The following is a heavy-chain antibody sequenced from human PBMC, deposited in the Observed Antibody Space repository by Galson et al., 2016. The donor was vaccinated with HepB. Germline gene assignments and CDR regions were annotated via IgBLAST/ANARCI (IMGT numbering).Heavy chain of an antibody. J-gene: IGHJ4*02. CDR1: GYTFTSYA. Sequence: SVKVSCKASGYTFTSYAMHWVRQAPGQRLEWMGWITAGNGNRRYSQKFQGRVTITRDTSASTAYMELSSLRSEDTAVYYCAREEGITLGHFDYWGQGTLV. CDR3: AREEGITLGHFDY. V-gene: IGHV1-3*01. CDR2: ITAGNGNR. D-gene: IGHD3-10*01.